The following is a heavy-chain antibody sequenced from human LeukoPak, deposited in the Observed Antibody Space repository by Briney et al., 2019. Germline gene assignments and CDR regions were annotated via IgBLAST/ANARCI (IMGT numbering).Heavy chain of an antibody. V-gene: IGHV4-39*01. CDR3: ARRRYHDSTGYLD. J-gene: IGHJ1*01. CDR1: SDSISSSNYY. CDR2: IYYSGRT. Sequence: PSETLSLTCTVSSDSISSSNYYWGWVRQPPGKGLEWIGDIYYSGRTYYNSFLKSRLTLSVDTSRNQFSLKLSSVSASDTAAYYCARRRYHDSTGYLDWRQGTLVSVSP. D-gene: IGHD3-22*01.